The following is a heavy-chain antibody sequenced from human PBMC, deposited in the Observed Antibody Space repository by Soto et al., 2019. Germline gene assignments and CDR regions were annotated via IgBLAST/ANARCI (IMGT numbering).Heavy chain of an antibody. D-gene: IGHD3-16*01. CDR3: APTWGAPDPLDY. J-gene: IGHJ4*02. Sequence: ASVKVSCKASGYTFTGYYMHWGRQAPGQGLEWMGWINPNSGGTNYAQKFQGRVTMTRDTSISTAYMELSRLRSDDTAVYYCAPTWGAPDPLDYWGQGTLVTVSS. CDR1: GYTFTGYY. CDR2: INPNSGGT. V-gene: IGHV1-2*02.